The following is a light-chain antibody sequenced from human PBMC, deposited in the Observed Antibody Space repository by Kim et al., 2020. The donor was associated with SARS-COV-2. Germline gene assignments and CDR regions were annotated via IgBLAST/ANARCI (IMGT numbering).Light chain of an antibody. CDR3: QSYDSANQV. CDR2: EDN. V-gene: IGLV6-57*03. Sequence: KTVTIACTRSSGNIVSDYVQWYQQRPGSAPTTVIYEDNRRPSGVPDRFSGSIDSSSNSASLTISGLKTEDEADYYCQSYDSANQVFGGGTQLTVL. J-gene: IGLJ2*01. CDR1: SGNIVSDY.